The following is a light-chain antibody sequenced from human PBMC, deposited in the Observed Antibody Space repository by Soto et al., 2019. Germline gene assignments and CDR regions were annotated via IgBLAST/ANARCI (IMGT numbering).Light chain of an antibody. Sequence: IVLTQSPLSLSLSPGERATLSCSSSQSVGSDYVAWYQHRPGQAPRLLFSGIFRRATGIPDRFSGSGSGTDFTLTINRLEPEDFAVYYCQQFGSSPRTFGQGTKVDIK. V-gene: IGKV3-20*01. CDR1: QSVGSDY. CDR3: QQFGSSPRT. J-gene: IGKJ1*01. CDR2: GIF.